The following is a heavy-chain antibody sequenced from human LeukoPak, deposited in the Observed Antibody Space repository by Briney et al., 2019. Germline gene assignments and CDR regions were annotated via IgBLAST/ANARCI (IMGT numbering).Heavy chain of an antibody. V-gene: IGHV1-8*01. CDR2: MNPNNGNT. CDR1: GFTFTSYD. J-gene: IGHJ5*02. D-gene: IGHD3-10*01. Sequence: AASVKVSCKASGFTFTSYDINWVRQASGQGLEWMGWMNPNNGNTGYAQKFQGRVTMTRDTSISTAYMELRGLRSEDTAVYYCVRDGEGVAISVNYWFDPWGQGTLVTVPS. CDR3: VRDGEGVAISVNYWFDP.